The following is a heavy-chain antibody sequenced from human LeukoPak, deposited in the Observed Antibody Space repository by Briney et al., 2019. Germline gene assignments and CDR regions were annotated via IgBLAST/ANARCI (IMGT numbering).Heavy chain of an antibody. D-gene: IGHD6-19*01. V-gene: IGHV3-48*01. CDR2: ISSSSSTI. J-gene: IGHJ4*02. CDR3: ARDQGQWNDY. Sequence: GGSLRLSCAASGFTFSSYSMNWVRQAPGKGLEWVSYISSSSSTIYYADSVKGRFTISRDNSKNTLYLQMNSLRAEDTAVYYCARDQGQWNDYWGQGTLVTVSS. CDR1: GFTFSSYS.